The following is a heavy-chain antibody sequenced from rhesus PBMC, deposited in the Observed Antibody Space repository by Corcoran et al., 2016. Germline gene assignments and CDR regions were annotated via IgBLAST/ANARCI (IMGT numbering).Heavy chain of an antibody. CDR1: VGSLRGYYL. D-gene: IGHD4-29*01. V-gene: IGHV4-106*01. CDR3: ARDYGNYPDY. Sequence: QVQLQESGPAVVKPSETLSPTCACSVGSLRGYYLWRWHRTPPGKGLEWIGYIYGGSGRTSYNPSLKSRVIISIDTSKNQFSLKLSSVTAADTAVYYCARDYGNYPDYWGQGVLVTVSS. J-gene: IGHJ4*01. CDR2: IYGGSGRT.